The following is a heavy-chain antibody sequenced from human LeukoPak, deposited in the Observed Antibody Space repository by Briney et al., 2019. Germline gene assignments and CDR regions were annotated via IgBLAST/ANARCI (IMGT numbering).Heavy chain of an antibody. D-gene: IGHD3-10*01. V-gene: IGHV1-2*04. CDR3: ARARGTSFTMVRGVTGFDQ. Sequence: ASVKVSCKASGYTFNGYYIHWVRQAPGQGLECMGWINPNSGGTSNAQKFQGWVTMTSDTSITTAYMELSRLTSDDTAVYFCARARGTSFTMVRGVTGFDQWGQGTLVTVPS. CDR2: INPNSGGT. J-gene: IGHJ4*02. CDR1: GYTFNGYY.